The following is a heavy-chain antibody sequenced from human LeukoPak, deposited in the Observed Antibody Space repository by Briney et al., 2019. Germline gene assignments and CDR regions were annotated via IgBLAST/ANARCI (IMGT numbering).Heavy chain of an antibody. CDR2: IKQDGSQK. Sequence: GGSLRLSCAASGFNVSRNYMSWVRQAPGKGLEWVANIKQDGSQKYYVDSVKGRFTISRDNAQNSLYLHMNSLRAEDTSVYYCATSNWNYYNYWGQGTLVTVSS. V-gene: IGHV3-7*05. CDR3: ATSNWNYYNY. CDR1: GFNVSRNY. J-gene: IGHJ4*02. D-gene: IGHD1-20*01.